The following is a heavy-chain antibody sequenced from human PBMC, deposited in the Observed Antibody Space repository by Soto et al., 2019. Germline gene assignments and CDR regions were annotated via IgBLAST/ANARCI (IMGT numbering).Heavy chain of an antibody. Sequence: PGGSLRLSCAASGFTFSSCAMSWVRQAPGKGLEWVSAISGSGGSTYYADSVKGRFTISRDNSKNTLYLQMNSLRAEDTAVYYCAKDYDYIWGSYPYVNPNAFDIWGQGTMVTVSS. D-gene: IGHD3-16*01. CDR2: ISGSGGST. CDR3: AKDYDYIWGSYPYVNPNAFDI. CDR1: GFTFSSCA. V-gene: IGHV3-23*01. J-gene: IGHJ3*02.